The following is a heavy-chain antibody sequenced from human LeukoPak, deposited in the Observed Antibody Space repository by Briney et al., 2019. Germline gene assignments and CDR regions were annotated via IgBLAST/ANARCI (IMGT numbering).Heavy chain of an antibody. CDR1: GYTFIDYY. Sequence: GASVKVSCKASGYTFIDYYIHWVRQAPGQGLEWMGWINPNSGGTNYAQKFQGRVTMTRDTSISTAYMELSRLRSDDTAVYYCARFPKRGLSPPSDYWGQGTLVTVSS. J-gene: IGHJ4*02. CDR2: INPNSGGT. CDR3: ARFPKRGLSPPSDY. V-gene: IGHV1-2*02. D-gene: IGHD5-24*01.